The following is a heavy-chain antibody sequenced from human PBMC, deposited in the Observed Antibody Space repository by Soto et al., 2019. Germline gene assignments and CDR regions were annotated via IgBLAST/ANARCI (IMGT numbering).Heavy chain of an antibody. CDR3: ARAEHYDSSGYYSPFDY. CDR1: GYTFTSYY. J-gene: IGHJ4*02. D-gene: IGHD3-22*01. CDR2: INPSGGTT. V-gene: IGHV1-46*01. Sequence: ASLKVSCKASGYTFTSYYIHWVRQAPGQGLEWMGIINPSGGTTTSAQKFQGRVTMTRDTSASTVYMELSSLRSEDTAVYFCARAEHYDSSGYYSPFDYWGQGTLVTVS.